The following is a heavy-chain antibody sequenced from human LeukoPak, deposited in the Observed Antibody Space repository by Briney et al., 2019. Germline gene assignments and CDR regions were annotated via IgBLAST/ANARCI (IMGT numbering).Heavy chain of an antibody. Sequence: PSETLSLTCTVSGGSISSGSYYWGWIRQPPGKGLQWIGSIYHSGSTYYNPSLKSRVTISVDTSKNQFSLKLSSVTATDTAVYYCARSSTGYRLARDAFDIWGQGTVVTVSS. CDR3: ARSSTGYRLARDAFDI. V-gene: IGHV4-39*07. CDR2: IYHSGST. CDR1: GGSISSGSYY. D-gene: IGHD3-22*01. J-gene: IGHJ3*02.